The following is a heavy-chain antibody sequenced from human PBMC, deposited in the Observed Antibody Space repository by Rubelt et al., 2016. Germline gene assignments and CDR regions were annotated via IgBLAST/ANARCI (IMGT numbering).Heavy chain of an antibody. J-gene: IGHJ5*01. Sequence: QVQLQESGPGLVKPSETLSLTCTVSGGSISSYYWSWIRQPPGKGLEWIGYIYYSGSTNDNPSLKMRVTIAVDTSKNHFSLKLSSVTAADTATYYCVSCLVVVAAANSYCWFDSWGQGTLVTVSS. V-gene: IGHV4-59*12. CDR3: VSCLVVVAAANSYCWFDS. D-gene: IGHD2-15*01. CDR1: GGSISSYY. CDR2: IYYSGST.